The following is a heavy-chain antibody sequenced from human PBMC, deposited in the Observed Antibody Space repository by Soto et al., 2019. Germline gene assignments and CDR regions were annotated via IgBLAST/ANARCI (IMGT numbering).Heavy chain of an antibody. CDR3: ARVQSYYYPGSGYYAFDY. D-gene: IGHD3-22*01. CDR2: INPNSGGT. V-gene: IGHV1-2*02. J-gene: IGHJ4*02. CDR1: GYTFTDYY. Sequence: QVQLVQSGAEVKKPGASVKVSCKASGYTFTDYYMHWVRQAPGQGLEWMGWINPNSGGTNYAQKFQGRVTMTRDTSISTAYMELSRLRSDDTAVYYCARVQSYYYPGSGYYAFDYWGQGTLVTVSS.